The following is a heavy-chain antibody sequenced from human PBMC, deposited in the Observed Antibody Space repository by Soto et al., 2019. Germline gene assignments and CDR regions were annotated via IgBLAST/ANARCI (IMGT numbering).Heavy chain of an antibody. Sequence: EVQLLESGGGLVQPGGSLRLSCAASGFTFSSYAMSWVRQAPGKGLEWVSAISGSGGSTYYADSVKGRFTISRDNSKNTLYLQMNSLRAEDTAVYYCAKPPIETRFKGANAFDIWGQGTMVTVSS. D-gene: IGHD3-10*01. CDR2: ISGSGGST. CDR3: AKPPIETRFKGANAFDI. J-gene: IGHJ3*02. V-gene: IGHV3-23*01. CDR1: GFTFSSYA.